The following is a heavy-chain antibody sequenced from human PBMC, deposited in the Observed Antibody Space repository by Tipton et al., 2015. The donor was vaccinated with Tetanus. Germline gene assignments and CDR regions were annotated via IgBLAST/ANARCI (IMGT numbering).Heavy chain of an antibody. V-gene: IGHV4-31*03. CDR1: GGSISSSGYY. CDR2: IHYSGST. Sequence: TLSLTCTASGGSISSSGYYWSWIRQHTGKGLEWFGYIHYSGSTYYNPSLKSRVTMSIDTSKNQLSLKLSSVAAADTAVYYCARGGGDYGYYFDYWSQGTLVTVSS. D-gene: IGHD4-17*01. CDR3: ARGGGDYGYYFDY. J-gene: IGHJ4*02.